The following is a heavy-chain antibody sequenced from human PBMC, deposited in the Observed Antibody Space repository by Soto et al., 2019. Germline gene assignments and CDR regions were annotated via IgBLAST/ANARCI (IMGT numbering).Heavy chain of an antibody. CDR1: GGSISSYY. V-gene: IGHV4-59*01. J-gene: IGHJ3*02. D-gene: IGHD3-10*01. CDR3: ARDLTSAGSYYGFDAFDI. CDR2: IYYSGST. Sequence: SETLSLTCTVSGGSISSYYWSWIRQPPGKGLEWIGYIYYSGSTNYNPSLKSRVTISVDTSKNQFSLKLSSVTAADTAVYYCARDLTSAGSYYGFDAFDIWGQGTMVTVSS.